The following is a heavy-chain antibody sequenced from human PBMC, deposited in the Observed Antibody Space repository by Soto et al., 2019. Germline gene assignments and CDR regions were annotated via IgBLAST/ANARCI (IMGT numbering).Heavy chain of an antibody. J-gene: IGHJ4*01. V-gene: IGHV1-18*01. CDR2: IRAYNGTT. D-gene: IGHD3-10*01. CDR1: GYTFTSHG. CDR3: ASVVVNCGAGSTTAIDN. Sequence: DSVRVSCKSSGYTFTSHGISLVRHAPGQGLEWMGWIRAYNGTTTYAQKLQVGVTMTTDTATSTVYMELRSLRSDDTAVYYCASVVVNCGAGSTTAIDNLGQGALVTVSS.